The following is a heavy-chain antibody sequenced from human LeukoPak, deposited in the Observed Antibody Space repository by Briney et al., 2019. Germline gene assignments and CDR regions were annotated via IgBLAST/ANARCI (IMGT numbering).Heavy chain of an antibody. CDR3: ARDLRDVRGSYRPDKDYYMDV. CDR1: GYTFTSYA. J-gene: IGHJ6*03. D-gene: IGHD3-16*02. Sequence: ASVKVSCKASGYTFTSYAMNWVRQAPGQGLEWMGGINTNTGNPTYAQGFTGRFVFSLDTSVSTAYVQINSLKAEDTAVYYCARDLRDVRGSYRPDKDYYMDVWGKGTTVSVSS. CDR2: INTNTGNP. V-gene: IGHV7-4-1*02.